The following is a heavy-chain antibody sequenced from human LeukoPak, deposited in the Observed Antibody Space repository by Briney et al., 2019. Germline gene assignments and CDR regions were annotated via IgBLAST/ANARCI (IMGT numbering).Heavy chain of an antibody. Sequence: GESLRLSCAASGFTFSSFAMHWVRQAPGKGLEWVSGIDGGGGFTYYADSVKGRFTISRDNPRNTLYLQMNSLRTEDTAVYYCAKSPVAGLRGIFDYWGQGTLLTVSS. CDR1: GFTFSSFA. CDR2: IDGGGGFT. D-gene: IGHD6-19*01. V-gene: IGHV3-23*01. J-gene: IGHJ4*02. CDR3: AKSPVAGLRGIFDY.